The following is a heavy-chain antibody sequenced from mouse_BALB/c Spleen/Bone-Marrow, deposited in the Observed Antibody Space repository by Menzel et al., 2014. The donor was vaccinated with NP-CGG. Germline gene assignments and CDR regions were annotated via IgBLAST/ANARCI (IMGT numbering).Heavy chain of an antibody. J-gene: IGHJ2*01. Sequence: VQLQQSGAELVRPGALVKLSCKASGFNIKDYYMHWVIQRPEQGLEWIGWIDPENGNTIYDPKFQGKASIAADTSSNTAYLQLSSLTSEDTAVYYCDRRYGSSFDYWGQGTTLTVSS. D-gene: IGHD1-1*01. V-gene: IGHV14-1*02. CDR1: GFNIKDYY. CDR2: IDPENGNT. CDR3: DRRYGSSFDY.